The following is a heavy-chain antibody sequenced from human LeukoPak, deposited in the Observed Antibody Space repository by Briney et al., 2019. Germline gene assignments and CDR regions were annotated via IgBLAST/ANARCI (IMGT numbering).Heavy chain of an antibody. CDR3: ARGQRLTLFGVVVEV. D-gene: IGHD3-3*01. V-gene: IGHV1-8*01. CDR2: MNPDSGDT. Sequence: GASVKVSCKASGYTFTTYDINWVRQATGQGLEWMGWMNPDSGDTGHAQKFHGRVTMTRNTSISTAYMELSSLTSEDTAVYYCARGQRLTLFGVVVEVWGQGSLVTVFS. CDR1: GYTFTTYD. J-gene: IGHJ4*02.